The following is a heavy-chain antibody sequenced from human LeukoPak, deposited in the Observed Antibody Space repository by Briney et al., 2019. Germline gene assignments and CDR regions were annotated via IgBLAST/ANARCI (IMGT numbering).Heavy chain of an antibody. CDR2: NYSGGST. J-gene: IGHJ4*02. D-gene: IGHD3-22*01. CDR3: AREGGYYDSSGYYYTD. CDR1: GFTASSNY. V-gene: IGHV3-66*02. Sequence: GGSLRLSCAASGFTASSNYMSWVRQAPGKGLEWVSVNYSGGSTYYADSVKGRFTISRDNSKNTLYLQMNSLRAEDTAVYYCAREGGYYDSSGYYYTDWGQGTLVTVSS.